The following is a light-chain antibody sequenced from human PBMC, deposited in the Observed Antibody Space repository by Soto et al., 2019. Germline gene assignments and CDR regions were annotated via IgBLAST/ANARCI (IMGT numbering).Light chain of an antibody. J-gene: IGKJ4*02. V-gene: IGKV3D-20*02. Sequence: IMVAQSRGTLSFAARERSTRSSRATQSVSGDHLAWYQQKSGQAPRLLIYGASSRATDIPDRFSGSGSGIDFALTISSLESEDFAVYFCQQRSSWPLTFGGGTKVDI. CDR1: QSVSGDH. CDR3: QQRSSWPLT. CDR2: GAS.